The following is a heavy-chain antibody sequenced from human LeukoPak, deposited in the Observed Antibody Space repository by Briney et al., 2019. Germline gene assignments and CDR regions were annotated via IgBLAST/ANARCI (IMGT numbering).Heavy chain of an antibody. V-gene: IGHV4-38-2*02. CDR3: AGRGVCSSTSCYGRDAFDI. Sequence: SETLSLTCTVSGYSISSIYYWGWIRQPPGKGLEWIGSIYHSGNTYYNPSLKSRVTISVNTSKNQFSLKLSSVTAADTAVYYCAGRGVCSSTSCYGRDAFDIWGQGTMVTVSS. J-gene: IGHJ3*02. D-gene: IGHD2-2*01. CDR1: GYSISSIYY. CDR2: IYHSGNT.